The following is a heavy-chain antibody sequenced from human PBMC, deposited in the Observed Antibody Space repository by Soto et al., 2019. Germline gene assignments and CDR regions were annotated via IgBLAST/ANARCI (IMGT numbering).Heavy chain of an antibody. CDR1: GFTFSNYA. CDR2: ISYDRSNI. J-gene: IGHJ6*02. V-gene: IGHV3-30-3*02. Sequence: QVQLVESGGGVVQPGRSLRLSCATSGFTFSNYAMHWVRQAPGKGLEWLSFISYDRSNIYYADSVKGRFTISKDNSKNTLYLQMNSLRPEDTAVYYCAKDLAEIPNRAGKYYGMDVWGQGTTVTVSS. CDR3: AKDLAEIPNRAGKYYGMDV. D-gene: IGHD3-10*01.